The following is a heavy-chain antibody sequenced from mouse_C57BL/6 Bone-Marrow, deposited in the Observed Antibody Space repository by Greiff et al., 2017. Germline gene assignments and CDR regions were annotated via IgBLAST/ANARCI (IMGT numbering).Heavy chain of an antibody. CDR2: IWSGGST. D-gene: IGHD1-1*01. J-gene: IGHJ4*01. V-gene: IGHV2-2*01. CDR1: GFSLTSYG. CDR3: ARNGDYYGSSFYYAMDY. Sequence: QVQLQQSGPGLVQPSQSLSITCTVSGFSLTSYGVHWVRQSPGKGLEWLGVIWSGGSTDYNAAFISRLSISKDNSKSQVFFKMNSLQADDTAIYYCARNGDYYGSSFYYAMDYWGQGTSVTVSS.